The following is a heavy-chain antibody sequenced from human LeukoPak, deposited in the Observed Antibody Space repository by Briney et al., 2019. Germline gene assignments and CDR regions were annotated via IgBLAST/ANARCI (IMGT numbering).Heavy chain of an antibody. CDR2: ISSSGSST. CDR1: GFTFSVYY. V-gene: IGHV3-11*01. CDR3: ARYSSSWYPF. D-gene: IGHD6-13*01. J-gene: IGHJ4*02. Sequence: GGSLRLSCAASGFTFSVYYMSWIRQAPGKGLEWVSYISSSGSSTYYADSVKGRFTISRDNAKSSLYLQLNSLRAEDTAVYYCARYSSSWYPFWGQGTLVTVSS.